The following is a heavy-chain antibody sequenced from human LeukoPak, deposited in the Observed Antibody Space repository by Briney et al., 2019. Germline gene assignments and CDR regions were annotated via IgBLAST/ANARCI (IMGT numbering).Heavy chain of an antibody. J-gene: IGHJ6*03. D-gene: IGHD2-8*01. V-gene: IGHV3-21*01. CDR3: AKDRCSNGVGCYYYYMDV. CDR2: ISSSSSYI. CDR1: GFTFSSYS. Sequence: GGALRLSCAASGFTFSSYSMNWVRQAPGKGLEWVSSISSSSSYIYYADSVKGRFTISRDSSKNILYLQMNSLRAEDTAVYYCAKDRCSNGVGCYYYYMDVWGKGTTVTISS.